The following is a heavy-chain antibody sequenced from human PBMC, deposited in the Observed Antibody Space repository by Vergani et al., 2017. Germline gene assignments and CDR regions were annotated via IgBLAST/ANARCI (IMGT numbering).Heavy chain of an antibody. CDR1: GGSFSGYY. CDR3: ARVQELYDFWSGYRVRYYYYMDV. Sequence: QVQLQQWGAGLLKPSETLSLTCAVYGGSFSGYYWSWIRQPPGKGLEWIGEINHSGSTNYNPSLKSRVTISVDTSKNQFSLKLSSVTAADTAVYYCARVQELYDFWSGYRVRYYYYMDVWGKGTTVTV. V-gene: IGHV4-34*01. D-gene: IGHD3-3*01. CDR2: INHSGST. J-gene: IGHJ6*03.